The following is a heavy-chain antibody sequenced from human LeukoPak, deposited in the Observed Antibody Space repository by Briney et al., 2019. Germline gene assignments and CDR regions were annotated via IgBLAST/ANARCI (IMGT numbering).Heavy chain of an antibody. CDR1: GFTFSSYA. CDR3: ARPYSFWNGYSSS. V-gene: IGHV3-23*01. J-gene: IGHJ4*02. CDR2: VSGSGGST. Sequence: PGGSLRLSCAASGFTFSSYAMSWVRQTPGKGLEWVSAVSGSGGSTYYADSVKGRFTISRDNSKNTLYLQMNSLRAEDTAVYYCARPYSFWNGYSSSWGQGALVTVSS. D-gene: IGHD3-3*01.